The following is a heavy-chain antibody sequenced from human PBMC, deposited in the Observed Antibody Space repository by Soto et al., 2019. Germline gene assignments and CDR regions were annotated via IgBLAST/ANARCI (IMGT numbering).Heavy chain of an antibody. Sequence: VKSNKICSKVSGYNFTNHWISWMSKMPGKGPEWMGRIDPSDSYTNYSPSFQGHVTISADKSISTAYLQWSSLKASDTAMYYFARRGGSRWPYCYYGIDIWGQGTTVTVSS. J-gene: IGHJ6*02. CDR3: ARRGGSRWPYCYYGIDI. CDR1: GYNFTNHW. D-gene: IGHD6-13*01. CDR2: IDPSDSYT. V-gene: IGHV5-10-1*01.